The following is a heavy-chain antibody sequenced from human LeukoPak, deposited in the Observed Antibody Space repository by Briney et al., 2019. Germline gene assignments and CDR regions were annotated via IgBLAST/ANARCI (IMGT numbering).Heavy chain of an antibody. V-gene: IGHV4-39*01. Sequence: SETLSLTCTVSGGSISNVYYYWGWIRQPPGKGLEWIGTTYYSGTAYYNPSLKSRVTISVDTSKNQFSLNLSSVTAADTAVYYCARRGGGCSIWGYFDSWGQGALVTASS. CDR2: TYYSGTA. J-gene: IGHJ4*02. CDR3: ARRGGGCSIWGYFDS. D-gene: IGHD2-15*01. CDR1: GGSISNVYYY.